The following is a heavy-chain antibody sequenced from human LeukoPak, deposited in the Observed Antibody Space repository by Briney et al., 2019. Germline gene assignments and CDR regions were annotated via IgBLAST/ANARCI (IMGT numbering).Heavy chain of an antibody. Sequence: GGSLRLSCAASGFTFSSYWMHWVRQAPGKGLVWVSRINGDGSTTNYADSVKGRFTISRDNSKNTLYLQMNSLRAEDTAVYYCAKEKNYYDSSGYYGPDDAFDIWGQGTMVTVSS. D-gene: IGHD3-22*01. CDR2: INGDGSTT. V-gene: IGHV3-74*01. CDR3: AKEKNYYDSSGYYGPDDAFDI. CDR1: GFTFSSYW. J-gene: IGHJ3*02.